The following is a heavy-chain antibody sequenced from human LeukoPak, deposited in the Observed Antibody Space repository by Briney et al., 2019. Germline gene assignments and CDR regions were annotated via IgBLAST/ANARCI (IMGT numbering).Heavy chain of an antibody. Sequence: SETLSLTCTVSGGSISSSSYYWGWIRQPPGKGLEWIGSIYYSGSTYYNPSLKSRVTISVDTSKNQFSLKLSSVTAADTAVYYCARQGAVADLLDAFDIWGQGTMVTVSS. J-gene: IGHJ3*02. CDR3: ARQGAVADLLDAFDI. CDR2: IYYSGST. V-gene: IGHV4-39*01. D-gene: IGHD6-19*01. CDR1: GGSISSSSYY.